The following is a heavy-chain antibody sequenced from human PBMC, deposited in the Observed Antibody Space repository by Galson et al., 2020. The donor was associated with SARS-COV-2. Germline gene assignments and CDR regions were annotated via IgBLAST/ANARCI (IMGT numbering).Heavy chain of an antibody. CDR1: GTSISSGSYS. J-gene: IGHJ3*02. CDR3: ARLHYGEYAPEAFDI. Sequence: SETLSLTCAVSGTSISSGSYSWNWNRPPPGKGLEWIGYISHSGGTYYNPSLKSRVTISGDRSKNQFSLRLSSVTAADTAVYYCARLHYGEYAPEAFDIWGPGTRVTVAS. CDR2: ISHSGGT. D-gene: IGHD4-17*01. V-gene: IGHV4-30-2*01.